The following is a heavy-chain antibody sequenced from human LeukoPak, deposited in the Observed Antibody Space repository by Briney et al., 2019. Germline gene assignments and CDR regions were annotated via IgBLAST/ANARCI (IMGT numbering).Heavy chain of an antibody. CDR1: GYTFTSYD. D-gene: IGHD3-10*01. CDR3: ARKSYYYGSGSYYNMGY. J-gene: IGHJ4*02. Sequence: ASVKVPCKASGYTFTSYDINWVRQATGQGLEWMGWMNPNSGNTGYAQKFQGRVAMTRNTSISTAYMELSSLRSEDTAVYYCARKSYYYGSGSYYNMGYWGQGTLVTVSS. V-gene: IGHV1-8*01. CDR2: MNPNSGNT.